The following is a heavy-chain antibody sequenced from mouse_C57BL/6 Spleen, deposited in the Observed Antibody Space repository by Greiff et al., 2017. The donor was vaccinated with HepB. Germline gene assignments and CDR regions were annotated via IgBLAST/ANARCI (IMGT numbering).Heavy chain of an antibody. CDR3: AREGYGSSLYFDV. D-gene: IGHD1-1*01. CDR2: ISSGGSYT. CDR1: GFTFSSYG. Sequence: EVQGVESGGDLVKPGGSLKLSCAASGFTFSSYGMSWVRQAPDKRLEWVATISSGGSYTYYPDSVTGRFTISRDNAKNTLYLQMSSLKSEDTAMYYCAREGYGSSLYFDVWGTGTTVTVSS. J-gene: IGHJ1*03. V-gene: IGHV5-6*01.